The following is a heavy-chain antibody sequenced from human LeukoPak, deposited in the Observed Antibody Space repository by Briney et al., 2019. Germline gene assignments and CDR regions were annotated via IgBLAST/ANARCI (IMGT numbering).Heavy chain of an antibody. J-gene: IGHJ6*02. Sequence: ASVKVSCKASGHTFTSYGISWVRQAPGQGLEWMGWISAYNGNTNYAQKLQGRVTMTTDTSTSTAYMELRSLRSDDTAVYYCARDDDSSGYYYVSFYYYYGMDVWGQGTTVTVSS. CDR2: ISAYNGNT. D-gene: IGHD3-22*01. CDR1: GHTFTSYG. V-gene: IGHV1-18*01. CDR3: ARDDDSSGYYYVSFYYYYGMDV.